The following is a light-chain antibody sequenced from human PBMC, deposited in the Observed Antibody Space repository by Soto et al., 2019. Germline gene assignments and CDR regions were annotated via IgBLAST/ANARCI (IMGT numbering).Light chain of an antibody. CDR3: KQYNSYSWT. CDR1: QSISSW. CDR2: KAS. J-gene: IGKJ1*01. Sequence: DIQMTQSPSTLSASVGDRVTITCRASQSISSWLAWYQQKPGKAPKLLIYKASSLESGVPSRFSGSGSGTEFTLTISSLQPDDFANYSCKQYNSYSWTLGQGTKVEIK. V-gene: IGKV1-5*03.